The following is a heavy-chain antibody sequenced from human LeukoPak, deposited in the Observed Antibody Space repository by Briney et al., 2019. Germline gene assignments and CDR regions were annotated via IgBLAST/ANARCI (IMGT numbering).Heavy chain of an antibody. CDR2: INYSGST. V-gene: IGHV4-59*01. D-gene: IGHD3-10*01. J-gene: IGHJ5*02. Sequence: SETLSLTCTVSRGSLSSYYRSWIRQPPGKGLEWIGYINYSGSTNYNPSLKSRVTISVDTSKNQFSLKLSSVTAADTAVYYCARGDLGVWFGELFSSPPFDPWGQGTLVTVSS. CDR3: ARGDLGVWFGELFSSPPFDP. CDR1: RGSLSSYY.